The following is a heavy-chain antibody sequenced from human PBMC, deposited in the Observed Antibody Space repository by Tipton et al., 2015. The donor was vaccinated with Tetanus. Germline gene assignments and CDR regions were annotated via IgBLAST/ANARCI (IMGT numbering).Heavy chain of an antibody. V-gene: IGHV3-21*01. CDR1: GFTFTYYS. Sequence: SLRLSCAASGFTFTYYSLNWVRQAPGKGLEWVSSISSSSRYIYYADSVKGRFTVSRDNAKNSLYLQMNSLRAEDTAIYYCAKEGGGLGYCSGGNCYLSFDSWGQGTLVTVSS. D-gene: IGHD2-8*02. J-gene: IGHJ4*02. CDR3: AKEGGGLGYCSGGNCYLSFDS. CDR2: ISSSSRYI.